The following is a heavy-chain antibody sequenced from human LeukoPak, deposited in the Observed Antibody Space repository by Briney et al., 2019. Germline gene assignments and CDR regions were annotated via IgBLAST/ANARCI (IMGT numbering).Heavy chain of an antibody. CDR3: SSGRLGRPYYYGMDV. CDR1: GGSISSSNW. V-gene: IGHV4-4*02. Sequence: PSETLSLTCAVSGGSISSSNWWSWVRQPPGKGLEWIGEIYHSGSTNYNPSLKSRVTISADKSKNQFSLKLSSVTAADTAVYYCSSGRLGRPYYYGMDVWGQGTTVTVSS. J-gene: IGHJ6*02. CDR2: IYHSGST. D-gene: IGHD3-10*01.